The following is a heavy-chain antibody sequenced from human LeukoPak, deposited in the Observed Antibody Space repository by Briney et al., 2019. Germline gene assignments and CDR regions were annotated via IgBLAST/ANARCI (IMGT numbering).Heavy chain of an antibody. CDR2: INHSGST. V-gene: IGHV4-34*01. D-gene: IGHD6-19*01. CDR3: ARGTRIAVAGFDY. CDR1: GGSFSGYY. J-gene: IGHJ4*02. Sequence: SETLSLTCAVYGGSFSGYYWSWIRQPPGKGLEWIGEINHSGSTNYNPSLKSRVTISVDTSKNQFSLKLSSVTAADTAVYYCARGTRIAVAGFDYWGQGTLVTVSS.